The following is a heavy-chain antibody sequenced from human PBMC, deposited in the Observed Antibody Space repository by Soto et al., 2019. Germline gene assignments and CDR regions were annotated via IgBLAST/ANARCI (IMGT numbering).Heavy chain of an antibody. J-gene: IGHJ4*02. D-gene: IGHD4-17*01. V-gene: IGHV3-23*01. Sequence: EVQLLESGGGLVQPGGSLRLPCAASGFTFSSYAMSWVRQAPGKGLEWVSAISGSGGSTYYADSVKGRFTISRDNSKNTLYLQMNSLRAEDTAVYYCAKDLYGDYGRFDYWGQGTLVTVSS. CDR1: GFTFSSYA. CDR3: AKDLYGDYGRFDY. CDR2: ISGSGGST.